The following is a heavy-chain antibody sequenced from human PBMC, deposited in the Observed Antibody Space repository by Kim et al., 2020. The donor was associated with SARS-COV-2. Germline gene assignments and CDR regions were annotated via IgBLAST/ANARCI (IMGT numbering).Heavy chain of an antibody. CDR3: ARDRSSSVVADV. V-gene: IGHV3-49*03. Sequence: SLRLSCSASGFTFDDYALTWYRQAPGQRLEWVGFVRTETYRATTRYAASVEGRFTISRDDSNSIAYLQMDSLKIEDTAVYYCARDRSSSVVADVWGQGTTVTVSS. CDR2: VRTETYRATT. CDR1: GFTFDDYA. D-gene: IGHD2-15*01. J-gene: IGHJ6*02.